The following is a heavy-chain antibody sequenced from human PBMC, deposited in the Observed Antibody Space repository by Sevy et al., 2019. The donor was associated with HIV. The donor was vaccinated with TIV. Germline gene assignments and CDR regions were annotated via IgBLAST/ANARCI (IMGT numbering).Heavy chain of an antibody. CDR3: ARQRDTAMVTPKAPYFDY. Sequence: SETLSLTCTVSGGSISSSGYYWGWIRQPPGKGLEWIGSIYYSRSTYYNPSLKSRVTISVDTSKNQFSLKLSSVTAADTAVYYCARQRDTAMVTPKAPYFDYWGQGTLVTVSS. CDR2: IYYSRST. V-gene: IGHV4-39*01. J-gene: IGHJ4*02. D-gene: IGHD5-18*01. CDR1: GGSISSSGYY.